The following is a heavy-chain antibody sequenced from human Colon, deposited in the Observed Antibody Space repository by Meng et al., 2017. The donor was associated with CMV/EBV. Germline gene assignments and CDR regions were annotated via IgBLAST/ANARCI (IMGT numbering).Heavy chain of an antibody. D-gene: IGHD4-17*01. V-gene: IGHV3-11*01. CDR3: ASLMTTVTRTFDS. CDR1: GFIFSDSY. Sequence: ASGFIFSDSYMSWIRQAPGKGLEWVSYISATGSTIYYADSVKGRFTITRDNAKNSLYLQMDTLRAEDTAVYYCASLMTTVTRTFDSWGQGTLVTVSS. J-gene: IGHJ4*02. CDR2: ISATGSTI.